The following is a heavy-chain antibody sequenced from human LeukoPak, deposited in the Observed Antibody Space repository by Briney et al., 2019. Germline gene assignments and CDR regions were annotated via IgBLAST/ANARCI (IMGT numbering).Heavy chain of an antibody. CDR1: GFTFSSYS. V-gene: IGHV3-23*01. CDR2: ISGSGGNT. CDR3: TYQLLLRAWFDL. D-gene: IGHD2-2*01. J-gene: IGHJ5*02. Sequence: PGGSLRLSCTASGFTFSSYSMNWVRQAPGKGLEWVSAISGSGGNTYHTHSVKRRLTISRHNSKNTLYLQMNSLRPEDTAVYYCTYQLLLRAWFDLWGQGTLVTVSS.